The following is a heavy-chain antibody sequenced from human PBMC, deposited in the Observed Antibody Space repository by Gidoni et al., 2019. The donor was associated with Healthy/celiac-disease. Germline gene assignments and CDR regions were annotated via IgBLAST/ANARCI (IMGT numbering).Heavy chain of an antibody. J-gene: IGHJ3*02. CDR3: ARDSLYGDYLADAFDI. Sequence: QVQLVESGGGVVQPGRSLSRSCAAAGFTFSSYGMHWVRQAPGKGLEWVAVIWYDGSNKYYADSVKGRFTISRDNSKNTLYLQMNSLRAEDTAVYYCARDSLYGDYLADAFDIWGQGTMVTVSS. CDR2: IWYDGSNK. D-gene: IGHD4-17*01. CDR1: GFTFSSYG. V-gene: IGHV3-33*01.